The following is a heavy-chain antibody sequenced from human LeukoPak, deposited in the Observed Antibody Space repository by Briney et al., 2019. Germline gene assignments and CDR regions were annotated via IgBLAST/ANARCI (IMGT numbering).Heavy chain of an antibody. Sequence: GGSLRLSCAASGFTFSNAWMSWVRQAPGKGLEWVGRIKSKTDGGTTDYAAPVKGRFTISRDDSKNTLYLQMNSLKTEDTAVYYCTTVMITFGGVIVQSLDYWGQGTLVTVSS. D-gene: IGHD3-16*02. CDR2: IKSKTDGGTT. CDR1: GFTFSNAW. CDR3: TTVMITFGGVIVQSLDY. V-gene: IGHV3-15*01. J-gene: IGHJ4*02.